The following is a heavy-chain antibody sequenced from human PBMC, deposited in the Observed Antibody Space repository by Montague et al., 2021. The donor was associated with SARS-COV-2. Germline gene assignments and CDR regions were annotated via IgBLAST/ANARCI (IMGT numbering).Heavy chain of an antibody. CDR3: ARGSLDGGYSGYGVCYFDS. D-gene: IGHD5-12*01. J-gene: IGHJ4*02. Sequence: SETLSLTCAVYGESVSGYYWSWIRQPPGKGLEWIGEINHSGSTDYNPSLKNRVTISVHTSRNQFSLDLSSVTAADTAVYYCARGSLDGGYSGYGVCYFDSWGQGTLVTVSS. CDR1: GESVSGYY. V-gene: IGHV4-34*01. CDR2: INHSGST.